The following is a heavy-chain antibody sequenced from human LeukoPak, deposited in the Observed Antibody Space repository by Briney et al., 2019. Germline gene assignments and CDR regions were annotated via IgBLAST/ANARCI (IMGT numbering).Heavy chain of an antibody. J-gene: IGHJ4*02. CDR1: GFTFSGSW. CDR3: ARATSWSH. CDR2: IKPDGRDK. V-gene: IGHV3-7*01. Sequence: GGSLRLSCAASGFTFSGSWMSWIRQAPGKGLEWVANIKPDGRDKYYVDSVKGRFTISRDHAKNSLYLQMNSLRAEDTAVYYCARATSWSHWGQGTLVTVSS. D-gene: IGHD2-2*01.